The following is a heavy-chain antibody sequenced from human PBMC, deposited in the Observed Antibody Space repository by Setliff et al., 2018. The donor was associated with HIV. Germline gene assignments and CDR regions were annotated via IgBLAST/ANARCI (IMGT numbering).Heavy chain of an antibody. CDR2: ISSGGRTI. Sequence: PGGSLRLSCAASGFTFSSYEMNWVRQAPGQGLEWVSYISSGGRTIYYADSVKGRFTISRDNAKDSLYLQMNSLRAEDTAVYYCARKHRPGVGMDLWGQGTTVTVSS. CDR3: ARKHRPGVGMDL. J-gene: IGHJ6*02. V-gene: IGHV3-48*03. CDR1: GFTFSSYE.